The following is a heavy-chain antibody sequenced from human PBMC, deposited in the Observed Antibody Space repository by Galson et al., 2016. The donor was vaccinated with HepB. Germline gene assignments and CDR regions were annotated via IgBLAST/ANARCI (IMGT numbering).Heavy chain of an antibody. J-gene: IGHJ6*02. CDR3: ASGPTSYSGYAFYFYYAMDV. CDR1: GFTFSSYS. D-gene: IGHD5-12*01. CDR2: ISSSSSFI. V-gene: IGHV3-21*01. Sequence: SLRLSCAASGFTFSSYSMNWVRQAPGKGLEWVSSISSSSSFIYYADSMKGRFTISRDNAKKSLYLQMNSLRAEDTAVYYCASGPTSYSGYAFYFYYAMDVWGQGTTVTVSS.